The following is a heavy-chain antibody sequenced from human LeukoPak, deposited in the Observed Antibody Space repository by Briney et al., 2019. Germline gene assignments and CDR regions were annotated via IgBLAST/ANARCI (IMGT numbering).Heavy chain of an antibody. Sequence: GGSLRLSCAASGFTFSSYAMSWVRQAPGEGLEWVSAISGSGGSTYYADSVKGRFTISRDNSKNTLYLQMNSLRAEDTAVYYCAKAYCSSTSCYADYWGQGTLVTVSS. CDR3: AKAYCSSTSCYADY. D-gene: IGHD2-2*01. J-gene: IGHJ4*02. CDR2: ISGSGGST. CDR1: GFTFSSYA. V-gene: IGHV3-23*01.